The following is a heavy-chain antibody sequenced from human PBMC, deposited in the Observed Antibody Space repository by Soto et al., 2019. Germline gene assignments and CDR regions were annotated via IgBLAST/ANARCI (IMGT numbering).Heavy chain of an antibody. CDR2: ISGSGGST. D-gene: IGHD2-8*01. Sequence: EVQLLESGGGLVQPGGSLRLSCAASGFTFSSYAMSWVRQAPGKGLEWVSAISGSGGSTYYADSVKGRFTISRDNSKNTLYLQMTRLRAEDTAVYYCAKDFGVYGVFDYWGQGTLVTVSS. V-gene: IGHV3-23*01. CDR1: GFTFSSYA. CDR3: AKDFGVYGVFDY. J-gene: IGHJ4*02.